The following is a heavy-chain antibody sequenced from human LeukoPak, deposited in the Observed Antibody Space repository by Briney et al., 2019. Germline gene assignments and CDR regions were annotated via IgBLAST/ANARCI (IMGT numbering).Heavy chain of an antibody. D-gene: IGHD2-15*01. CDR2: INAGNGNT. V-gene: IGHV1-3*01. CDR3: AREGVYCSGGSCYSDDWFDP. Sequence: VASVTVSCTASGYTFTSYGISWVRQAPGQRLEWMGWINAGNGNTKYSQKFQGRVTITRDTSASTAYMELSSLRSEDTAVYYCAREGVYCSGGSCYSDDWFDPWGQGTLVTVSS. J-gene: IGHJ5*02. CDR1: GYTFTSYG.